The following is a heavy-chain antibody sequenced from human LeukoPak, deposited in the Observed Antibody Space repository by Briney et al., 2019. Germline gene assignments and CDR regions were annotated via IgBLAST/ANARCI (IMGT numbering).Heavy chain of an antibody. Sequence: AGGSLRLSCAASGFTFSSYWMSWVRQAPGKGLEWVSVIYSGGSTYYADSVKGRFTISRDNSKNTLYLQMNSLRAEDTAVYYCAGANLGYCSGGSCYKFDPWGQGTLVTVSS. V-gene: IGHV3-53*01. D-gene: IGHD2-15*01. CDR3: AGANLGYCSGGSCYKFDP. CDR2: IYSGGST. J-gene: IGHJ5*02. CDR1: GFTFSSYW.